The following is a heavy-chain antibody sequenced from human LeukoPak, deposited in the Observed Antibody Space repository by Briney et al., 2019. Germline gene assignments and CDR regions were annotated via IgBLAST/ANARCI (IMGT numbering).Heavy chain of an antibody. V-gene: IGHV3-23*01. CDR3: ARGIDDFWSGLIDN. J-gene: IGHJ4*02. CDR1: GFTFSSYA. D-gene: IGHD3-3*01. CDR2: ISGSGGST. Sequence: QPGGSLRLSCAASGFTFSSYAMSWVRQAPGKGLEWVSAISGSGGSTYYADSVKGRFTISRDNAKNSLYLQMNSLRAEDTAVYYCARGIDDFWSGLIDNWGQGILVTVSS.